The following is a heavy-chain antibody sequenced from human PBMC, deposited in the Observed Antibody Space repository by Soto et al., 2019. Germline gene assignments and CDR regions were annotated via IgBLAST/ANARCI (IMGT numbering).Heavy chain of an antibody. V-gene: IGHV5-51*01. D-gene: IGHD3-10*01. CDR2: IYPGDSDT. J-gene: IGHJ4*02. CDR3: ARQVYGSGSYHDFDY. Sequence: GESLKISCQGSGYSFTSYWIGWVRQMPGKGLEWMGIIYPGDSDTRYSPSFQGQVTISADKSISTAYLQWSSLKASDTAMYYCARQVYGSGSYHDFDYWAQGTLVTVSS. CDR1: GYSFTSYW.